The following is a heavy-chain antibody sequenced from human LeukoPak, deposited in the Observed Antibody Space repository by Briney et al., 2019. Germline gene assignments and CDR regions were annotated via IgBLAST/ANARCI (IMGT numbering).Heavy chain of an antibody. CDR1: GFTFSSYW. Sequence: GGSLRLSCEASGFTFSSYWMSWVRQAPGQGLEWVANINYDGSNKYYADYLKGRFTFSRDNATDSLYLQMNSLRVEDTAVCYCGRARGDELLSGYYFDYWGQGTLVTVSS. D-gene: IGHD3-3*01. V-gene: IGHV3-7*04. CDR2: INYDGSNK. CDR3: GRARGDELLSGYYFDY. J-gene: IGHJ4*02.